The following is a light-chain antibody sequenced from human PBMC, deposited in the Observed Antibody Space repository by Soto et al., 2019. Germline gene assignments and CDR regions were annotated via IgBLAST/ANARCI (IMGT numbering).Light chain of an antibody. J-gene: IGLJ1*01. V-gene: IGLV2-14*01. CDR1: SSDVGAYNH. Sequence: QSVLTQPASVSGSPGESITISCSGTSSDVGAYNHVSWYQHHPGKAPKLMIYEVNNRPSGVSNRFSGSKSGYTASLTISGLKTEYEADYYCCSYPTTDTPVLGTGTKVTVL. CDR2: EVN. CDR3: CSYPTTDTPV.